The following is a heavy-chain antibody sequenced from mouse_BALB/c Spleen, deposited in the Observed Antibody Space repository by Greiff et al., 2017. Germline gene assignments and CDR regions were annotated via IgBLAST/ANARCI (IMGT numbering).Heavy chain of an antibody. Sequence: QVQLKQSGAELMKPGASVKISCKATGYTFSSYWIEWVKQRPGHGLEWIGEILPGSGSTNYNEKFKGKATFTADTSSNTAYMQLSSLTSEDSAVYYCAVGAMDYWGQGTSVTVSS. J-gene: IGHJ4*01. V-gene: IGHV1-9*01. CDR1: GYTFSSYW. CDR3: AVGAMDY. CDR2: ILPGSGST.